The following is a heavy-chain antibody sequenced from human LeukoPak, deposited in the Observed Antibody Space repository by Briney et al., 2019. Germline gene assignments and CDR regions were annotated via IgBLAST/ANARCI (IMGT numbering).Heavy chain of an antibody. D-gene: IGHD3-10*01. V-gene: IGHV3-9*01. CDR2: ISWNSGYI. J-gene: IGHJ4*02. Sequence: GGSLRLSCAASGFTFDDYAMHWVRQAPGGALEWVQGISWNSGYIGYEDSVKGRFTISRDNAKNSLYLQMNSLRAEDTALYYCAKGSYGSGSYVDYWGQGTLITVSS. CDR3: AKGSYGSGSYVDY. CDR1: GFTFDDYA.